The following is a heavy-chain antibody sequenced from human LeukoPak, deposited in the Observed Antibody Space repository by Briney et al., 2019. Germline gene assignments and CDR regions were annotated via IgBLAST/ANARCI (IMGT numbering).Heavy chain of an antibody. V-gene: IGHV3-7*03. CDR2: IKTDGSEK. Sequence: GGSLRLSCAASGFTVSSNYMSWVRQAPGKGLEWVANIKTDGSEKYYVDSVKGRFTISRDNAKNSLYLQMNSLRAEDTAVYYCARDYTGYFPWGQGTLVIVSS. CDR1: GFTVSSNY. D-gene: IGHD3-9*01. CDR3: ARDYTGYFP. J-gene: IGHJ5*02.